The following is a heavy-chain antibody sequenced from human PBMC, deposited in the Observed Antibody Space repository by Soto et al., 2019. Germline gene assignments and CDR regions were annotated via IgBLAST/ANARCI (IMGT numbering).Heavy chain of an antibody. D-gene: IGHD3-9*01. CDR1: GGSFSGYY. V-gene: IGHV4-34*01. CDR2: INHSGST. CDR3: ARGDILPGYYNDF. Sequence: QVQLQQWGAGLLKPSETLSLTCAVYGGSFSGYYWSWIRQPPGKGLEWIGEINHSGSTNYNPSLNSRGTISVDPSKNQVALKLSTVNAGDTAVCYCARGDILPGYYNDFWGQGTLVNVSS. J-gene: IGHJ4*02.